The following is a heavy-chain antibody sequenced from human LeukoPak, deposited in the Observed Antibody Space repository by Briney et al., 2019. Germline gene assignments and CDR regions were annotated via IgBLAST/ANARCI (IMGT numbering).Heavy chain of an antibody. V-gene: IGHV3-7*03. CDR2: IKKDGSEK. Sequence: GGSLRLSCAASGFTFSSHWMSWVRRAPGKGLEWVANIKKDGSEKYYVDSVKGRFTISRDNAKTSLYLQMDSLRAEDMALYYCAKDLIVGARVSGAFDIWGQGTMVTVSS. J-gene: IGHJ3*02. D-gene: IGHD1-26*01. CDR1: GFTFSSHW. CDR3: AKDLIVGARVSGAFDI.